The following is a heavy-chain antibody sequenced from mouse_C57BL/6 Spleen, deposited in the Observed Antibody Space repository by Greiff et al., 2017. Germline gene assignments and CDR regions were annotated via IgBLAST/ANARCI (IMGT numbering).Heavy chain of an antibody. D-gene: IGHD2-10*02. V-gene: IGHV5-6*01. Sequence: EVQRVESGGDLVKPGGSLKLSCAASGFTFSSYGMSWVRQTPDKRLEWVATISSGSVKGRFTISRDNAKNTLYLQMSSLKSEDTAMYYCARQGASNYVDYWGQGTTLTVSS. CDR3: ARQGASNYVDY. J-gene: IGHJ2*01. CDR2: ISSG. CDR1: GFTFSSYG.